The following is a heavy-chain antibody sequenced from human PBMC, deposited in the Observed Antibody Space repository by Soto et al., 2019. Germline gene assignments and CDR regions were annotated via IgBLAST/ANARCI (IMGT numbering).Heavy chain of an antibody. CDR3: ARGGRDGFDI. CDR1: GGSISTYY. V-gene: IGHV4-4*07. J-gene: IGHJ3*02. Sequence: SETLSLTCTVSGGSISTYYWNWIRQSAGKGLEWIGRVYISGSTNYHPSLKSRVAMSVDTSNNQFSLKVTSVTAADTAVYYCARGGRDGFDIWRQGTMVTVS. CDR2: VYISGST.